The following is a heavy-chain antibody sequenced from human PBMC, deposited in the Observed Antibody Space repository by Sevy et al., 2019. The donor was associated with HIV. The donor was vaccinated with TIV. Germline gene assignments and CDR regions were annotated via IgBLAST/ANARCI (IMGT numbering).Heavy chain of an antibody. D-gene: IGHD3-22*01. Sequence: GGSLRLSCAASGFTFSSYSMNWVRQAPGKGLEWVSYISSSSSTIYYADSVKGRFTISRDNAKNSLYLQMNSLRDEDTAVYYCARGYYYDSSGYRCHWYFDLWGRGTLVTVSS. CDR3: ARGYYYDSSGYRCHWYFDL. CDR2: ISSSSSTI. J-gene: IGHJ2*01. V-gene: IGHV3-48*02. CDR1: GFTFSSYS.